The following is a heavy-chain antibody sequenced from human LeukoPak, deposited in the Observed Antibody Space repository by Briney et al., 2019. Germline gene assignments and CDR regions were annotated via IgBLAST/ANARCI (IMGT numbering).Heavy chain of an antibody. D-gene: IGHD3-10*01. Sequence: PGGSLRLSCAASGFTFSTYGMHWVRQAPGKGLEWVAVICNDGSNNYYAASVKRRFTISKHNSNNTLYLQMNSLRAEDMAVYSCARSSGPFDFWGQGTLVTISS. V-gene: IGHV3-33*01. J-gene: IGHJ4*02. CDR3: ARSSGPFDF. CDR1: GFTFSTYG. CDR2: ICNDGSNN.